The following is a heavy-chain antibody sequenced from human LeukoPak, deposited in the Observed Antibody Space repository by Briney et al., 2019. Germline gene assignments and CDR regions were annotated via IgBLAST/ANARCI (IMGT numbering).Heavy chain of an antibody. J-gene: IGHJ4*02. Sequence: GGSLRLSCAASGFTFSNDWMHWVRQAPGKGLVWVSRINTDGSTTTYADSVKGRFTISRDNAKNTLYLQMNSLRVEDTAVYYCARGSGGSYHYWGQGTLVTVSS. CDR3: ARGSGGSYHY. CDR1: GFTFSNDW. CDR2: INTDGSTT. D-gene: IGHD1-26*01. V-gene: IGHV3-74*01.